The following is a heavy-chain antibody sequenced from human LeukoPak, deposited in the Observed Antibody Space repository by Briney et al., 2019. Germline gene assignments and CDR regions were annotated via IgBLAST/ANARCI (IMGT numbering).Heavy chain of an antibody. CDR1: GFTFSSYE. D-gene: IGHD2-2*01. J-gene: IGHJ4*02. CDR3: ARDVYCSSTSCYASLHFDY. V-gene: IGHV3-48*03. Sequence: GGSLRLSCAASGFTFSSYEMDWVRQAPGKGLEWVSYISSSGSTIYYADSVKGRFTISRDNAKNSLYLQMNSLRAEDTAVYYCARDVYCSSTSCYASLHFDYWGQGTLVTVSS. CDR2: ISSSGSTI.